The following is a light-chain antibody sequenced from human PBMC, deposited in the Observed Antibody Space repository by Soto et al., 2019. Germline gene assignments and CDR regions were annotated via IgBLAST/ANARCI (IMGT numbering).Light chain of an antibody. CDR3: SSHTISSALQV. CDR1: SSDVGGYDY. J-gene: IGLJ1*01. CDR2: EVT. Sequence: QSVLTQPPSASGSPGQSVTISCTGTSSDVGGYDYVSWYQQHPGKAPKLMIYEVTIRPSGVSDRFSGSKSGNTASLTISGLQADDEADYYCSSHTISSALQVFGTGTKVTVL. V-gene: IGLV2-14*01.